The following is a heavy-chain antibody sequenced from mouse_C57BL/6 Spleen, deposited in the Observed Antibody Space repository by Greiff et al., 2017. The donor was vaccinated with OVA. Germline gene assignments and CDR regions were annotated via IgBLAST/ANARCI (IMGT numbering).Heavy chain of an antibody. CDR3: ARRLDDYGEDWYFDV. V-gene: IGHV1-18*01. CDR2: INPNNGGT. J-gene: IGHJ1*03. D-gene: IGHD2-4*01. CDR1: GYTFTDYN. Sequence: VQLQQSGPELVKPGASVKIPCKASGYTFTDYNMDWVKQSHGKSLEWIGDINPNNGGTIYNQKFKGKATLTEDKSSSTAYMELRSLTSEDTAVYYCARRLDDYGEDWYFDVWGTGTTVTVSS.